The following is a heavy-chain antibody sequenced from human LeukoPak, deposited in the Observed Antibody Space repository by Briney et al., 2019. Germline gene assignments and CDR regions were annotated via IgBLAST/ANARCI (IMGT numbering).Heavy chain of an antibody. J-gene: IGHJ1*01. CDR2: IYYSAST. V-gene: IGHV4-59*01. CDR3: ARGGGYFRH. CDR1: GGSISSYY. Sequence: PSETLSLTCTVSGGSISSYYWSWIWQPPGKGLEWIGYIYYSASTNYNPSLKRRVTISVDTSKNQFSLKLSSVTAADTAVYYCARGGGYFRHWGHRIPVTVSS.